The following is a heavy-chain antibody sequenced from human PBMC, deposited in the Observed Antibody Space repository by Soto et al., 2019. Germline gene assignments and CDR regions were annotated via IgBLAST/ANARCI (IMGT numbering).Heavy chain of an antibody. CDR3: ARTGHLFDY. CDR2: IYYSEKT. Sequence: SETLSLTCTVSGVSISSGDYYWSWIRQTPGKGLEWIGYIYYSEKTNYNPSLKSRVAISVDTSKNQFSLKLSSMTAADTAVYYCARTGHLFDYWGKGTSVPVSS. CDR1: GVSISSGDYY. J-gene: IGHJ4*02. V-gene: IGHV4-30-4*01.